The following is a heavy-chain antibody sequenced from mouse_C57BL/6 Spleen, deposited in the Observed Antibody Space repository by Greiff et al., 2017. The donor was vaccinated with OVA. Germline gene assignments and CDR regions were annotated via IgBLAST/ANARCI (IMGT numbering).Heavy chain of an antibody. CDR3: ARWDLYSNYPFAY. Sequence: QVQLKQPGAELVRPGSSVKLSCKASGYTFTSYWMHWVKQRPIQGLEWIGNIDPSDSETHYNQKFKDKATLTVDKSSSTAYMQLSSLTSEDSAVYYCARWDLYSNYPFAYWGQGTLVTVSA. CDR1: GYTFTSYW. D-gene: IGHD2-5*01. J-gene: IGHJ3*01. V-gene: IGHV1-52*01. CDR2: IDPSDSET.